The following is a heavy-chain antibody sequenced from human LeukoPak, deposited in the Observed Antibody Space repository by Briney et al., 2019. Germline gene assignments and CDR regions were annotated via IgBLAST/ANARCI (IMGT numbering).Heavy chain of an antibody. J-gene: IGHJ5*02. Sequence: PGGSLRLSCAASGFTVSSNYMSWVRQAPGKGLEWVSVIYSGGSTYYADSVKGRFTISRDNSKNTLYLQMNSLRAEDTAVYYCARAGYSSSWPNPNYWFDPWGQGTLVTVSS. V-gene: IGHV3-66*01. CDR3: ARAGYSSSWPNPNYWFDP. CDR2: IYSGGST. CDR1: GFTVSSNY. D-gene: IGHD6-13*01.